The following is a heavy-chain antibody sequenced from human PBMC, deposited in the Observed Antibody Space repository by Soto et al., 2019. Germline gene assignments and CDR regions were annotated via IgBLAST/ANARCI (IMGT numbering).Heavy chain of an antibody. CDR1: GGTFSSYA. CDR2: IIPIFGTA. CDR3: ARDAKKTYYYDSSGHSTFDI. V-gene: IGHV1-69*13. D-gene: IGHD3-22*01. Sequence: ASVKVSCKASGGTFSSYAISWVRQAPGQGLEWMGGIIPIFGTANYAQKFQGRVTITADESTSTAYMELSSLRSEDTAVYYCARDAKKTYYYDSSGHSTFDIWGQGTMVTVS. J-gene: IGHJ3*02.